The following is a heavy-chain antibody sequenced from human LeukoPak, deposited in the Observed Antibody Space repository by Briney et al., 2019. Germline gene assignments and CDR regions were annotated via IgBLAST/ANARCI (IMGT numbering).Heavy chain of an antibody. CDR3: ARGAPGY. V-gene: IGHV4-34*01. D-gene: IGHD7-27*01. J-gene: IGHJ4*02. CDR2: ITHTGST. CDR1: GGSFSGYS. Sequence: PSETLSLTCAVYGGSFSGYSWSWIRQPPGKGLEWIGEITHTGSTNSNPSLKSRISISVDTSKNQFSLKLTSVTAADTAVYYCARGAPGYWGQGTLVTVSS.